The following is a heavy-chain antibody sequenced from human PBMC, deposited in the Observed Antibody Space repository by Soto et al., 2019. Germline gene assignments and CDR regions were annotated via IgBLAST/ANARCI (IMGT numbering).Heavy chain of an antibody. CDR1: GYTLTELS. J-gene: IGHJ5*02. CDR2: FDPEDGET. Sequence: QVQLVQSGAEVTKPGASVKVSCKVSGYTLTELSMHWVRQAPGKGLEWMGGFDPEDGETIYAQKFQGRVTMTEDTSTDTAYMELSSLRSEDTAVYYCATDITTSSTSWTWGWFDPWCPGTLVTVSS. CDR3: ATDITTSSTSWTWGWFDP. D-gene: IGHD2-2*01. V-gene: IGHV1-24*01.